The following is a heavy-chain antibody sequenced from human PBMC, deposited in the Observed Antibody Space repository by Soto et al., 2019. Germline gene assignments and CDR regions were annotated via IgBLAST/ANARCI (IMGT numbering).Heavy chain of an antibody. CDR1: ADSVSSNRAA. D-gene: IGHD2-2*01. CDR3: ATILSSTRDDGYYYYYGMDV. J-gene: IGHJ6*02. CDR2: TYYRSKWYN. Sequence: PSPTLSLTCAISADSVSSNRAAWNWIRRSPSRGLEWLGRTYYRSKWYNDYAVSVKSRTTINPDTSKNQFSLQLNSVPPEDTAVYYCATILSSTRDDGYYYYYGMDVWGQGTTVTVSS. V-gene: IGHV6-1*01.